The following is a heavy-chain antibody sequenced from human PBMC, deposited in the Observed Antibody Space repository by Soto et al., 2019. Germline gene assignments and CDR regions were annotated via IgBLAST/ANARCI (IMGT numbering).Heavy chain of an antibody. Sequence: QVPLVQSGAEVKKPGSSVKVSCKASGGTSSSYAISWVRQAPGQGLEWMGGIIPISGTANYAQKFQGRVTITADESTSTAYMELSSLRSEDTAVYYCARSQGSSTSLEIYYYYYYGMDVWGQGTTVTVSS. CDR1: GGTSSSYA. J-gene: IGHJ6*02. D-gene: IGHD2-2*01. CDR2: IIPISGTA. CDR3: ARSQGSSTSLEIYYYYYYGMDV. V-gene: IGHV1-69*01.